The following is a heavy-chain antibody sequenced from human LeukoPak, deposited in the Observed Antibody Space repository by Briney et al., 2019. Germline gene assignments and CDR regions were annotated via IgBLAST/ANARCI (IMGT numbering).Heavy chain of an antibody. D-gene: IGHD2-2*01. Sequence: GGSLRLSCIPSGFTFSLYAMHWVRQAPGKGLEYVSAISSSDGSTYYANSVKGRFTISRDNSKNTLYLQMGSLRPEDTGVYYCVREERGQAMDYWGQGTLVTVSS. CDR3: VREERGQAMDY. V-gene: IGHV3-64*01. CDR1: GFTFSLYA. CDR2: ISSSDGST. J-gene: IGHJ4*02.